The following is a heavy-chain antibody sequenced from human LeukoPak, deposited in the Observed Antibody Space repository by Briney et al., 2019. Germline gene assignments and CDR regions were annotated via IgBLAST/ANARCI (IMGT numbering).Heavy chain of an antibody. CDR1: GFHLRNYW. D-gene: IGHD1-26*01. V-gene: IGHV3-7*01. CDR3: ARDLPGAQAFDY. CDR2: IKEDGSEK. Sequence: GGPLRLSRVASGFHLRNYWIRWLHQPPAKEVAGVANIKEDGSEKYYVDSVKGRFTISRDNAKNSLYLQMNSLRAEDTAVYYCARDLPGAQAFDYWGQGTLVTVSS. J-gene: IGHJ4*02.